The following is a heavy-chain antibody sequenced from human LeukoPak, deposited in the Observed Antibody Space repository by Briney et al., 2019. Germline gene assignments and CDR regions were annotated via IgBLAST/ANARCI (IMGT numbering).Heavy chain of an antibody. J-gene: IGHJ3*02. D-gene: IGHD1-26*01. Sequence: ASVKVSCKASGYTFTSNLIHWVRQASGQGLEWMGIINPSGGRTTYAQKFQGRVTLTRDTSTSTVYMELSNLRSDDTAVYYCAREGGSFDNDGFDIWAQGTLVTVS. CDR2: INPSGGRT. CDR1: GYTFTSNL. V-gene: IGHV1-46*01. CDR3: AREGGSFDNDGFDI.